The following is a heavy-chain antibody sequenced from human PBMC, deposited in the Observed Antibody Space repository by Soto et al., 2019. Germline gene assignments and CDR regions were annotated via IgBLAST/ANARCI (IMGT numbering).Heavy chain of an antibody. J-gene: IGHJ3*02. CDR1: GFICSSYD. CDR3: AKATATSGGAFEI. Sequence: GGSLRLSCAVSGFICSSYDMSWVRQAPGKGLEWVSTILVGGSTHYEDSVKGRFTISRDTSKNTVYLQMSSLTAGDTAFYYCAKATATSGGAFEIYGQGTMVTVSS. V-gene: IGHV3-23*01. D-gene: IGHD1-1*01. CDR2: ILVGGST.